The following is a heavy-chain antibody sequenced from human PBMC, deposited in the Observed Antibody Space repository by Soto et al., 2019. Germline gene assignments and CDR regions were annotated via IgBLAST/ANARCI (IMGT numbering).Heavy chain of an antibody. J-gene: IGHJ4*02. Sequence: SGPTLVNPTQTLTLACTFSGFSLRTSGVGVGWIRQPPGKALEWLALIYWDDDKRYSPSLKSRLTITKDTSKNQVVLTMTNMDPVDTATYYCAHRLPGYDFWSGYPKLYYFDYWGQGTLVTVSS. CDR3: AHRLPGYDFWSGYPKLYYFDY. V-gene: IGHV2-5*02. D-gene: IGHD3-3*01. CDR1: GFSLRTSGVG. CDR2: IYWDDDK.